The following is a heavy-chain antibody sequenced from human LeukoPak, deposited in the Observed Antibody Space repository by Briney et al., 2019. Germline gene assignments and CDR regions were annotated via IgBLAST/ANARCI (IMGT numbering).Heavy chain of an antibody. CDR3: ARSSYGSGKVD. V-gene: IGHV4-59*01. CDR2: IYYGGST. J-gene: IGHJ4*02. D-gene: IGHD3-10*01. Sequence: PGGSLTLTCTASGGSISSYYMSWIRQPPGKGLEWVGFIYYGGSTNYNPSLKSRVTISVDTSKNQFSLKLSSVTAADTAVYYCARSSYGSGKVDWGQGTLVTVSS. CDR1: GGSISSYY.